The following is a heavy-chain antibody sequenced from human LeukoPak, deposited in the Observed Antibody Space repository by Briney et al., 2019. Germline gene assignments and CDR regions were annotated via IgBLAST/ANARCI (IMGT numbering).Heavy chain of an antibody. V-gene: IGHV4-59*12. D-gene: IGHD3-3*01. CDR3: ARSIYDFWSGYGPAPFHP. Sequence: SETLSLTCTVSGGSISSYYWSWVRQPPGKGLEWIGYIYYSGSTNYNPSLKSRVTISVDTSKNQFSLKLSSVTAADTAVYYCARSIYDFWSGYGPAPFHPWGQGTLVTVSS. J-gene: IGHJ5*02. CDR2: IYYSGST. CDR1: GGSISSYY.